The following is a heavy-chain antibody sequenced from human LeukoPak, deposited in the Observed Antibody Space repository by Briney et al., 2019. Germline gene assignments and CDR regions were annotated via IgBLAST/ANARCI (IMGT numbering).Heavy chain of an antibody. CDR2: IYYSGSS. CDR1: GGSISSSSSY. D-gene: IGHD3-10*01. V-gene: IGHV4-39*01. Sequence: KTSETLSLTCTVSGGSISSSSSYWGWIRQPPGKGLEWIGSIYYSGSSFDNPALKSRVTISVDTSKNQFSLKLSSVTATDTAVYYCARRLGRKFGERFYYHHYMDVWGKGTTVTISS. CDR3: ARRLGRKFGERFYYHHYMDV. J-gene: IGHJ6*03.